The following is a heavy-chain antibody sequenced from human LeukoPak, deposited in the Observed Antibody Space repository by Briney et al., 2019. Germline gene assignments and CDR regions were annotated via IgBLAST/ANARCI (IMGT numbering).Heavy chain of an antibody. CDR1: GFTFSSYS. D-gene: IGHD1-1*01. Sequence: GGSLRLSCAAPGFTFSSYSMNWVRQAPGKGLEWVSYISSSSSTIYYADSVKGRFTISRDNAKNSLYLQMNSLRAEDTAVYYCARGDPALEDAFDIWGQGTMVTASS. CDR2: ISSSSSTI. J-gene: IGHJ3*02. V-gene: IGHV3-48*01. CDR3: ARGDPALEDAFDI.